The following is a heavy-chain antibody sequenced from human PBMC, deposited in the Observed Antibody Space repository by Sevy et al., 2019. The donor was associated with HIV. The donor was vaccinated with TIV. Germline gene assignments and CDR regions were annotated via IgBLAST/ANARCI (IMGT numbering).Heavy chain of an antibody. CDR1: AFTFSSYS. D-gene: IGHD6-19*01. Sequence: GGSLRLSCAASAFTFSSYSMNWVRQAPGKGLEWVSSISSSSSYIYYADSVKGRFTISRDNAKNSLYLQMNSLRAEDTAVYYCARVRGAVAGTNGAGAFDIWGQGTMVTVSS. V-gene: IGHV3-21*01. CDR3: ARVRGAVAGTNGAGAFDI. J-gene: IGHJ3*02. CDR2: ISSSSSYI.